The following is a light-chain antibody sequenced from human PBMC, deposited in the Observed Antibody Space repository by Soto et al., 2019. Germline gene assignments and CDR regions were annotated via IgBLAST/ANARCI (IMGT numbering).Light chain of an antibody. Sequence: EILMTQSPATLSVSPGERATLSCRASQSVSSNLAWYQQKPGQAPRLLIYAASTRATGIPVRFSGSGSGTEFTLNISRLPSEEFAVYSCQQYNDWPWTFGQGTKV. CDR1: QSVSSN. J-gene: IGKJ1*01. CDR3: QQYNDWPWT. CDR2: AAS. V-gene: IGKV3-15*01.